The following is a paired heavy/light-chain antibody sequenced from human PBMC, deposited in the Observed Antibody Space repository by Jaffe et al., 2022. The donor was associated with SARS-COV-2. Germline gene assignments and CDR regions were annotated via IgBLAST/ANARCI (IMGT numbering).Heavy chain of an antibody. CDR3: ARWDYDILTGTHYGMDV. CDR2: ISSSSSYT. J-gene: IGHJ6*02. V-gene: IGHV3-11*06. D-gene: IGHD3-9*01. Sequence: QVQLVESGGGLVKPGGSLRLSCAASGFTFSDYYMSWIRQAPGKGLEWVSYISSSSSYTNYADSVKGRFTISRDNAKNSLYLQMNSLRAEDTAVYYCARWDYDILTGTHYGMDVWGQGTTVTVSS. CDR1: GFTFSDYY.
Light chain of an antibody. V-gene: IGKV3-15*01. CDR1: QSVSSN. J-gene: IGKJ1*01. Sequence: EIVMTQSPATLSVSPGERATLSCRASQSVSSNLAWYQQKPGQAPRLLIYGASTRATGIPARFSGSGSGTEFTLTISSLQSEDFAVYYCQQYNNWPGLGTFGQGTKVEIK. CDR2: GAS. CDR3: QQYNNWPGLGT.